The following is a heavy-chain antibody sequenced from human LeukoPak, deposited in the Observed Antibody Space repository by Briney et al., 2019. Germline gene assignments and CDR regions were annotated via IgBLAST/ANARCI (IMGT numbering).Heavy chain of an antibody. CDR1: GYTFTGYY. CDR2: INPNSGST. J-gene: IGHJ4*02. D-gene: IGHD3-10*01. V-gene: IGHV1-2*02. Sequence: GASVKVSCKASGYTFTGYYMHWVRQAPGQGLEWMGWINPNSGSTNYAQKFQGRVTMTRDTSISTAYMELSRLRSDDTAVYYCARVDGSGSRPFDYWGQGTLVTVSS. CDR3: ARVDGSGSRPFDY.